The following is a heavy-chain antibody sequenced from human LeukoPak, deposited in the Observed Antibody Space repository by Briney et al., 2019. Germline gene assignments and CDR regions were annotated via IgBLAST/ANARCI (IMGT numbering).Heavy chain of an antibody. CDR3: TRDPIRMPSEY. Sequence: GGSLRLSCAASGFTFSNFWMTWVRQAPGKGLEWVADVKEDGTEKYYVDSVKGRFTISRDNAKNSLYLQMNSLRAEDTAVYYCTRDPIRMPSEYWGQGTLVTVSS. V-gene: IGHV3-7*01. J-gene: IGHJ4*02. CDR2: VKEDGTEK. CDR1: GFTFSNFW. D-gene: IGHD2-2*01.